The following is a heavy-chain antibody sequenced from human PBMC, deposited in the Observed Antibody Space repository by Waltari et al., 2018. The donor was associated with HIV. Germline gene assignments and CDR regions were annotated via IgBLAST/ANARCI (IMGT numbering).Heavy chain of an antibody. CDR1: KYTFASYG. V-gene: IGHV1-3*04. CDR3: ARELRFDIVFDY. D-gene: IGHD5-12*01. Sequence: QVQLVQSGAEMRKPGASVKVSCTASKYTFASYGIHWLRQAPGQRLEWMGWINTGDGSTKYLQKFQGRVTITRDTSASTAYMQLSSLRSEDTAIYYCARELRFDIVFDYWGQGTLVTVSS. CDR2: INTGDGST. J-gene: IGHJ4*02.